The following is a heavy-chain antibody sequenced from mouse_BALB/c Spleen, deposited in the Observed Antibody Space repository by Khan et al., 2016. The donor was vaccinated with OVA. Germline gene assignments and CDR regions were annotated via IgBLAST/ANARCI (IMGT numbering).Heavy chain of an antibody. Sequence: EVQLVESGGGLVQPGGSRKLSCVASGFTFSSFGMHWVRQAPEKGLEWVAYISGDSYTIYYTDTVKGRFTISRDNPKNTLVLQMNSLRSEDMAMYYCARSYFYGYYFDQWGQGTTLTVSS. CDR2: ISGDSYTI. V-gene: IGHV5-17*02. CDR3: ARSYFYGYYFDQ. J-gene: IGHJ2*01. D-gene: IGHD1-1*01. CDR1: GFTFSSFG.